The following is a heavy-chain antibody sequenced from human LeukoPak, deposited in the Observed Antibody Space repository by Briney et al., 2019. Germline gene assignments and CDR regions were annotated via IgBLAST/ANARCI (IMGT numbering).Heavy chain of an antibody. Sequence: HGESLKISCKGSGYSFTSYWIGWVRQMPGKGLEWMGIIYPGDSDTRYSPSFQGQVTISADKSISTAYLQWSSPKASDTAMYYCARYSSSWYYAFDIWGQGTMVTVSS. V-gene: IGHV5-51*01. CDR1: GYSFTSYW. J-gene: IGHJ3*02. CDR2: IYPGDSDT. CDR3: ARYSSSWYYAFDI. D-gene: IGHD6-13*01.